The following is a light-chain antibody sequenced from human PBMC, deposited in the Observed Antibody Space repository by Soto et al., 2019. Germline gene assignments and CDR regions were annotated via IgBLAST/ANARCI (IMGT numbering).Light chain of an antibody. V-gene: IGKV3-11*01. J-gene: IGKJ1*01. CDR3: HQRQSWPLT. Sequence: EIVLTQSPATLSSFPGDRVTLSCRASQYINTRLAWYQHRPGQPPRLLIYQTSIRAAGIPARFSASGSGTDFTLTISAVQPEEWALDDCHQRQSWPLTFGQGTKVDI. CDR2: QTS. CDR1: QYINTR.